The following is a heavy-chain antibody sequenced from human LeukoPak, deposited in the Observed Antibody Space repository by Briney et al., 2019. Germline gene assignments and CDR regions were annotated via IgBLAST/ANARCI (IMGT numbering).Heavy chain of an antibody. Sequence: PSETLSLTCTVSGGSISSYYWSWIRQPPGKGLEWIWYIYYSGSTNYNPSLKSRVTISVDTSKNQFSLKLSSVTAADTAVYYCARLAPRTTHLKPFDYWGQGTLVTVSS. CDR3: ARLAPRTTHLKPFDY. J-gene: IGHJ4*02. V-gene: IGHV4-59*08. CDR1: GGSISSYY. CDR2: IYYSGST. D-gene: IGHD4-11*01.